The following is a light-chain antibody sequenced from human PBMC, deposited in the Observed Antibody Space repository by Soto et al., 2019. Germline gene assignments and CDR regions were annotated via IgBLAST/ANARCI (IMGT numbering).Light chain of an antibody. Sequence: DIQMTQSPYSVSASVGDRVTITCRASQGISTLLAWYQQKPGKGPKLLIYAASSLQSGVPSRFSGSGSGTDFTLTISSLQPADFATYCCQNANSFPITFGPGTRLEIK. CDR2: AAS. V-gene: IGKV1-12*01. CDR3: QNANSFPIT. J-gene: IGKJ5*01. CDR1: QGISTL.